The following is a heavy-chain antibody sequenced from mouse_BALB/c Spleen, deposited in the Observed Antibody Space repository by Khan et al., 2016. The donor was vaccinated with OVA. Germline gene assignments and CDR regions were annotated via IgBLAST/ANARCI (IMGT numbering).Heavy chain of an antibody. CDR1: GYTFTNYG. J-gene: IGHJ4*01. D-gene: IGHD2-10*01. CDR2: INTYTGEP. V-gene: IGHV9-3-1*01. CDR3: ARPPYFSYTLAH. Sequence: QIQLVQSGPELKKPGETVKISCKASGYTFTNYGMNWVKQSPGKALKWMGWINTYTGEPTYADDFKGRFAFSLETSASTAYLQINNLKTEDTATEFYARPPYFSYTLAHWGQGTSVTVSS.